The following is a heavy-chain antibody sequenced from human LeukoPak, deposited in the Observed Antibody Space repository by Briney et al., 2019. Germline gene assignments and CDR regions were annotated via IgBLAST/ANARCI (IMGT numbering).Heavy chain of an antibody. Sequence: ASVKVSCKASGYTFTSYAMNWVRQAPGQGLEWMGGIIPIFGTANYAQKFQGRVTITADESTSTAYMELSSLRSEDTAVYYCASLLGPFDYWGQGTLVTVSS. J-gene: IGHJ4*02. CDR3: ASLLGPFDY. CDR2: IIPIFGTA. CDR1: GYTFTSYA. V-gene: IGHV1-69*13.